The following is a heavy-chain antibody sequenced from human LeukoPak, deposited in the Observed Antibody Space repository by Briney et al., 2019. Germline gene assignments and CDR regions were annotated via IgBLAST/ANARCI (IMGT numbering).Heavy chain of an antibody. Sequence: GGSLRLSCAASGFTFNTFDMTWVRQAPGKGLEWVSYISSGSSSRYYADSVKGRFTISRDNSKNTLYLQMNSLRAEDTAVYYCAKDFDPRWEQRYNWFDPWGQGTLVTVSS. V-gene: IGHV3-23*01. CDR1: GFTFNTFD. CDR3: AKDFDPRWEQRYNWFDP. D-gene: IGHD1-26*01. CDR2: ISSGSSSR. J-gene: IGHJ5*02.